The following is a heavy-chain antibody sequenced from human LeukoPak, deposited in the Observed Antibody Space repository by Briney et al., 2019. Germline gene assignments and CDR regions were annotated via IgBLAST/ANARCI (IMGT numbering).Heavy chain of an antibody. V-gene: IGHV3-30*18. CDR2: ISYDGRVK. D-gene: IGHD3-10*01. CDR3: AKESGITMVRGVTNNWFDS. J-gene: IGHJ5*01. CDR1: GFTFSSYG. Sequence: GRSLRLSCAASGFTFSSYGIHWVRQAPGKGLEWISVISYDGRVKYYADSVKGRFTVSRDNSKNTLYLQMNSLRPEDTAVYYCAKESGITMVRGVTNNWFDSWGQGTLVTVSS.